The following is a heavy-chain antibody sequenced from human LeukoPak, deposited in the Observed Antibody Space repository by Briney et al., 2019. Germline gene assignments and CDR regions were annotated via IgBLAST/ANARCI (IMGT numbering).Heavy chain of an antibody. CDR2: ISSSSSYI. CDR3: ARDLGSANWFDP. J-gene: IGHJ5*02. CDR1: GFTFSSYS. D-gene: IGHD3-10*01. V-gene: IGHV3-21*01. Sequence: GGSLRLSCAASGFTFSSYSMNWVRQAPGKGLEWVSSISSSSSYIYYADSVKGRFTISRDNAKNSLYLQMNSLRAEDTAVYYCARDLGSANWFDPWGRGTLVTVSS.